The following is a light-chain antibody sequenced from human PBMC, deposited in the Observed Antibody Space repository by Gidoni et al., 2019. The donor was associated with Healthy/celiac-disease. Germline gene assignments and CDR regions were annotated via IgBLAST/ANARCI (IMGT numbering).Light chain of an antibody. J-gene: IGKJ2*01. Sequence: LVMTQSPTTLSVSPGDRATLSCRASQSVSSDLAWYQQKPGQAPRLLNYGASARATGVPARFSGSGSGTEFTLTISSLQSEDFAVYYCQQYSNWPPYTFGQXTKLEIK. CDR2: GAS. CDR1: QSVSSD. V-gene: IGKV3-15*01. CDR3: QQYSNWPPYT.